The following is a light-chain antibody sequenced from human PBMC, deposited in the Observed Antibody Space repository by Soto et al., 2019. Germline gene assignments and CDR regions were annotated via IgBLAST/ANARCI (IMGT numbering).Light chain of an antibody. J-gene: IGKJ3*01. Sequence: DIQMTQSPSTLSASVGDRVTITCRASQSISSWLAWYRQKPGKAPELLIYDASSLESGVPSRFSGSGSGTEFTLTISSLQPDDFATYYCQHYNSYSTFGPGTKVDIK. CDR2: DAS. V-gene: IGKV1-5*01. CDR1: QSISSW. CDR3: QHYNSYST.